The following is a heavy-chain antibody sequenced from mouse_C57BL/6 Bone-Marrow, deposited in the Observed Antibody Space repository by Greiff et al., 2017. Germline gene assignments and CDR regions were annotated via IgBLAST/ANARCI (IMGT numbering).Heavy chain of an antibody. D-gene: IGHD2-3*01. CDR2: IYPGDGDT. CDR1: GYAFSSSW. Sequence: QVQLQQSGPELVKPGASVKISCKASGYAFSSSWMNWVKQRPGKGLEWIGRIYPGDGDTNYNGKFKGKATLTADKSSSTAYMQLSSLTSEDSAVYFCARRGDGYFLFDYWGQGTTLTVSS. V-gene: IGHV1-82*01. CDR3: ARRGDGYFLFDY. J-gene: IGHJ2*01.